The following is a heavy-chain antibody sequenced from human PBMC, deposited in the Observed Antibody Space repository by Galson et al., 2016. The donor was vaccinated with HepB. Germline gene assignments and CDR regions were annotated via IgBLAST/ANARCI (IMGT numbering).Heavy chain of an antibody. CDR2: ISASGGIA. Sequence: STYAMTWVRQAPGKGLEWVSTISASGGIAFYADSVKGRFTISRDNSKSTLYLQVNSLRAEDTAVYYCAKGSQTSGYYGSYYLDYWGQGILVSVSS. D-gene: IGHD3-22*01. CDR3: AKGSQTSGYYGSYYLDY. CDR1: STYA. V-gene: IGHV3-23*01. J-gene: IGHJ4*02.